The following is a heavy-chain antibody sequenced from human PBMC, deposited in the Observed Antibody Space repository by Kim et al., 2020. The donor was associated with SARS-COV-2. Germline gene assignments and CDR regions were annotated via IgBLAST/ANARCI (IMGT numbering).Heavy chain of an antibody. D-gene: IGHD5-18*01. V-gene: IGHV4-39*01. J-gene: IGHJ4*02. CDR3: ARLPGDTAMVIDY. Sequence: YNPSLKSRVTLSVDTSTNQFSLKLSSVTAADTAVYYCARLPGDTAMVIDYWGQGTLVTVSS.